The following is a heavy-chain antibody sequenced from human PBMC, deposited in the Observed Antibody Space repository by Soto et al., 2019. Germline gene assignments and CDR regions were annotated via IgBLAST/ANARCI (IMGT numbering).Heavy chain of an antibody. CDR1: GFTFIGFT. D-gene: IGHD2-8*02. CDR3: AKARCTGNSCYVPGY. Sequence: VLFMRHSSAVVGFTFIGFTRGWISQEPGKGLEWVSSISGSGGSPSYADSVQGRFTISRDNSRNTISLQMNSLRAEDTATYYFAKARCTGNSCYVPGYWGHGSLVSVSS. V-gene: IGHV3-23*01. J-gene: IGHJ4*01. CDR2: ISGSGGSP.